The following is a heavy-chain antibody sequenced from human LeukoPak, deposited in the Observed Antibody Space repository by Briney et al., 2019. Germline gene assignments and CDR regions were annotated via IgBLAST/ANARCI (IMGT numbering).Heavy chain of an antibody. J-gene: IGHJ3*02. CDR2: MNPNSGNT. D-gene: IGHD3-22*01. CDR1: GYTFTSYD. Sequence: GASVSVSCKASGYTFTSYDINWVRQAPGQGLEWMGWMNPNSGNTGYAQKFQGRVTITRNTSISTAYMELSSLRSEDTAVYYCARYLAYYDSSGYYNSGAFDIWGQGTMVTVSS. V-gene: IGHV1-8*03. CDR3: ARYLAYYDSSGYYNSGAFDI.